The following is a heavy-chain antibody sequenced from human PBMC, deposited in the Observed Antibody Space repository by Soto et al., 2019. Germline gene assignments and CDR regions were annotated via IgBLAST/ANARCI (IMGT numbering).Heavy chain of an antibody. Sequence: QVQLVQSGAEVKKPGASVKVSCKASGITFTNLDLNWVRQAPGQGLDWMGWMHANTGLTGHAQKFQGRLFLTRDTSISTAYMELSSLRAEDTAVYYCARYILGQCFVSWGQGTVVTVSS. CDR1: GITFTNLD. V-gene: IGHV1-8*01. CDR3: ARYILGQCFVS. CDR2: MHANTGLT. D-gene: IGHD3-16*01. J-gene: IGHJ4*02.